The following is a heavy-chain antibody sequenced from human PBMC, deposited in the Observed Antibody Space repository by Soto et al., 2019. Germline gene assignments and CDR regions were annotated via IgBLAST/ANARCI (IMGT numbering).Heavy chain of an antibody. CDR1: GGSISDCY. V-gene: IGHV4-34*01. CDR3: ARVHKEYSSTRYVD. J-gene: IGHJ4*02. CDR2: ICHSGST. Sequence: SETLSLTCAVSGGSISDCYWGWRRQPPGKGLEWSGEICHSGSTNYNPSLKSRVTISVDTSKNQFSLKLSSVTAADTAVYYCARVHKEYSSTRYVDWGQGTLVTVSS. D-gene: IGHD6-13*01.